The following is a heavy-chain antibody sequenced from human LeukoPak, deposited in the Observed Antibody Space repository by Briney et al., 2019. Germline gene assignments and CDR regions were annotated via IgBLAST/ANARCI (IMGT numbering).Heavy chain of an antibody. Sequence: PGGSLRLSCAASGFTFSSYSMNWVRQAPGKGLEWVSFISSSSSTIYYADSVKGRFTISRDNAKNSLYLQMNSLRAEDTAVYYCARERDYYDFWSGLAGDAFDIWGQGTMVTVSS. CDR2: ISSSSSTI. CDR3: ARERDYYDFWSGLAGDAFDI. V-gene: IGHV3-48*04. D-gene: IGHD3-3*01. J-gene: IGHJ3*02. CDR1: GFTFSSYS.